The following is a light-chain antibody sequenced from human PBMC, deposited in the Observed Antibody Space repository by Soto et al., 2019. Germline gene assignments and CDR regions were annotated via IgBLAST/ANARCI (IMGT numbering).Light chain of an antibody. CDR3: QQYDNYPYT. CDR1: QSVNIW. J-gene: IGKJ2*01. V-gene: IGKV1-5*01. Sequence: DIQMTQSPSTLSASVGDRVTITCRASQSVNIWLAWYQQKVGKAPRLLLSDASSLQGGVPSRFSGRGSGTEFTLTIRSLQPDDFATYYCQQYDNYPYTFGQGTKLGIK. CDR2: DAS.